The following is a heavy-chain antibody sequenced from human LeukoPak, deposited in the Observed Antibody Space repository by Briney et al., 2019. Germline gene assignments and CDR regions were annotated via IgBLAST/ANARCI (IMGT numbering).Heavy chain of an antibody. V-gene: IGHV4-39*01. J-gene: IGHJ3*02. Sequence: PSETLSLTCTVSFGSISSSNYYWGCTRQPPGKGLEWIGSIHYSRRSYHNPSLKSRATVDTSKNQISLKLSSVTAADTAVYYCAKSYYDYVDAFDIWGQGTLVTVSS. CDR2: IHYSRRS. D-gene: IGHD3-16*01. CDR3: AKSYYDYVDAFDI. CDR1: FGSISSSNYY.